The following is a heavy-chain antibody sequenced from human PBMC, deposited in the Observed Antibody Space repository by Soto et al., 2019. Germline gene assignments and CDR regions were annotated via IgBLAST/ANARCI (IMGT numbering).Heavy chain of an antibody. V-gene: IGHV1-18*01. CDR3: ARDLSSNYYCSGSFH. D-gene: IGHD3-10*01. CDR1: GYTFTSYG. CDR2: ISAYNGNT. J-gene: IGHJ4*02. Sequence: QVQLVQSGAEVKKPGASVKVSCKASGYTFTSYGISWVRQAPGQGLEWMGWISAYNGNTNYAQKLQGRVTMTTDTSTSTAYMELRSLRPDDTGLYYCARDLSSNYYCSGSFHWGQGTLVTVSS.